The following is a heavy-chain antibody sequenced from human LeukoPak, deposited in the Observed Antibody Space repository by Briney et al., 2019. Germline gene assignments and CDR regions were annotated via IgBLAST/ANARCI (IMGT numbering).Heavy chain of an antibody. CDR3: AKDLLRGIAARRLGY. Sequence: GGSLRLSCAASGFTFSSYAMSWVRQAPGKGLEWVSAISGSGGSTYYADSVKGRFTISRDNSKNTLYLQMNSLRAEDTAAYYCAKDLLRGIAARRLGYWGQGTLVTVSS. CDR1: GFTFSSYA. D-gene: IGHD6-6*01. V-gene: IGHV3-23*01. J-gene: IGHJ4*02. CDR2: ISGSGGST.